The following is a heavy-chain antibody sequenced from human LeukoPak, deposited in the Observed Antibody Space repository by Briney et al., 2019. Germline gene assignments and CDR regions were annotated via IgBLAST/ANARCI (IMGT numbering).Heavy chain of an antibody. CDR2: IYPGDSDT. V-gene: IGHV5-51*01. CDR1: GHSFTSYW. Sequence: GESLKISCKGSGHSFTSYWIGWVRKMPGKGLEWMGIIYPGDSDTRYSPSFQGQVTISADKSISTAYLQWSSLKASDTAMYYCARLGDCGGACFWYDPWGQGTLVTVSS. J-gene: IGHJ5*02. CDR3: ARLGDCGGACFWYDP. D-gene: IGHD2-21*02.